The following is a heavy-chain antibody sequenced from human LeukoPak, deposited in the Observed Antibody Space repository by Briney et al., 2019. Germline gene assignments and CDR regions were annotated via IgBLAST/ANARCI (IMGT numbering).Heavy chain of an antibody. J-gene: IGHJ4*02. V-gene: IGHV3-23*01. CDR2: ISGSGGST. CDR3: AKAPALYYYGSGRLDY. D-gene: IGHD3-10*01. Sequence: GGSLRLSCAASGFTFSSYAMSWVRQAPGKGLEWVSAISGSGGSTYYADSVKGRFTISRDNSKNTLYLQMNSLRAEDTAVYYCAKAPALYYYGSGRLDYWGQGTLVTVSS. CDR1: GFTFSSYA.